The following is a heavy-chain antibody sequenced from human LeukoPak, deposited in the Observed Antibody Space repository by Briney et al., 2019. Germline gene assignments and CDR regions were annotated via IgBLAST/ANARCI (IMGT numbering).Heavy chain of an antibody. CDR1: GGSISSYY. D-gene: IGHD3-9*01. Sequence: PSETLSLTCTVSGGSISSYYWTWIRQPPGKALELIGYIYYSGSTNYNPSLKSRATISVDRSKTQFFLKLRSVAAADTAVYYCARLSNYDILTGNSWFDSWGQGTLVTVSS. CDR2: IYYSGST. CDR3: ARLSNYDILTGNSWFDS. J-gene: IGHJ5*01. V-gene: IGHV4-59*08.